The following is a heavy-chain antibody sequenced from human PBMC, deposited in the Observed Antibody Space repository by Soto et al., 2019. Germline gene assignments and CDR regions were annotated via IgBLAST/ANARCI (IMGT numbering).Heavy chain of an antibody. CDR2: ISAYNGNT. D-gene: IGHD6-6*01. V-gene: IGHV1-18*01. Sequence: ASVKVSCKASGYTFTSYGISRVRQAPGQGLEWMGWISAYNGNTNYAQKLQGRVTMTTDTSTSTAYMELRSLRSDDTAVYYCARVGMEYSSSPSGWFDPWGQGTLVTVS. CDR1: GYTFTSYG. J-gene: IGHJ5*02. CDR3: ARVGMEYSSSPSGWFDP.